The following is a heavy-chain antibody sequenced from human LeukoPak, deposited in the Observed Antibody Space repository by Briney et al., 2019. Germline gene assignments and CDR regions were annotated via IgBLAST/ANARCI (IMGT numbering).Heavy chain of an antibody. V-gene: IGHV4-34*01. Sequence: SETLSFTCAVYGGSFSGYYWSWIRQPPGKGLEWIGEINHSGSTNYNPSLKSRVTISVDTSKNQFSLKLSSVTAADTAVYYCARGRGYYYDSSGYYYGYWGQGTLVTVSS. J-gene: IGHJ4*02. D-gene: IGHD3-22*01. CDR1: GGSFSGYY. CDR3: ARGRGYYYDSSGYYYGY. CDR2: INHSGST.